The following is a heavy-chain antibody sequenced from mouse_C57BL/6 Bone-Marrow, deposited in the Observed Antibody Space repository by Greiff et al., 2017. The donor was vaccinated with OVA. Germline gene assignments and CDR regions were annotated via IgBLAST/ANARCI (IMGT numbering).Heavy chain of an antibody. D-gene: IGHD2-3*01. J-gene: IGHJ3*01. CDR1: GYTFTSYG. V-gene: IGHV1-81*01. Sequence: QVHVKQSGAELARPGASVKLSCKASGYTFTSYGISWVKQRTGQGLEWIGEIYPRSGNTYYNEKFKGKATLTADKSSSTAYMELRSLTSEDSAVYFCARKRKYDPFAYWGQGTLVTVSA. CDR2: IYPRSGNT. CDR3: ARKRKYDPFAY.